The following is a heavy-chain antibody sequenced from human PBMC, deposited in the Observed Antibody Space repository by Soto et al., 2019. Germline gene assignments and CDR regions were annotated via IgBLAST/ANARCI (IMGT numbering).Heavy chain of an antibody. CDR1: GYTFTGYY. J-gene: IGHJ5*02. CDR3: ARDSRVVVAATYNWFDP. D-gene: IGHD2-15*01. Sequence: SVKVSCKASGYTFTGYYMHWVRQAPGQGLEWMGGIIPIFGTANYAQKFQGRVTITADESTSTAYMELSSLRSEDTAVYYCARDSRVVVAATYNWFDPWGQGTLVTVSS. CDR2: IIPIFGTA. V-gene: IGHV1-69*13.